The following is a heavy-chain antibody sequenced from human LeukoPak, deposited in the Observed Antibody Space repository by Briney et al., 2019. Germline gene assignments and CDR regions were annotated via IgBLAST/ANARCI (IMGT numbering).Heavy chain of an antibody. CDR2: INSDGSST. CDR3: ARELLYYDILTGYSPSHNFDY. D-gene: IGHD3-9*01. V-gene: IGHV3-74*01. J-gene: IGHJ4*02. CDR1: GFTFSSYW. Sequence: PGGSLRLSCAASGFTFSSYWMHWVRQAPGKGLVWVSRINSDGSSTSYADSVKGRFTISRDNAKNTLYLQMNSLRAEDTAVYYCARELLYYDILTGYSPSHNFDYWGQGTLVTVSS.